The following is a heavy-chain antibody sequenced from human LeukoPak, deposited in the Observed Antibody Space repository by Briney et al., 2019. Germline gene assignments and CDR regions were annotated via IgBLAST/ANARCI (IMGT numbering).Heavy chain of an antibody. D-gene: IGHD1-26*01. V-gene: IGHV1-18*04. Sequence: ASVKVSCKASGYTFTSYYMHWVRQAPGQGLEWMGWISAYNGNTNYAQKLQGSVTMTADTSTSTAYMELRSLRSDDTAVYYCARTLDSGTYDTFDYWGQGTLVTVSS. CDR1: GYTFTSYY. CDR3: ARTLDSGTYDTFDY. CDR2: ISAYNGNT. J-gene: IGHJ4*02.